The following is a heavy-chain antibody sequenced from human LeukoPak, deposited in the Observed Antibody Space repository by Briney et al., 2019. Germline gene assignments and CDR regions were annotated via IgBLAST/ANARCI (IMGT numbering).Heavy chain of an antibody. J-gene: IGHJ3*02. CDR2: ISVSGSTI. V-gene: IGHV3-11*01. Sequence: PGGPLRLSCAASGFTFSDYYMSWIRQTPGRGLEWLSYISVSGSTIYYADFVKGRFTISRDNAKNSLYLQMNSLRAEDTAVYYCARVLSGAAAATDDAFDIWGQGTMVTVSS. D-gene: IGHD6-13*01. CDR1: GFTFSDYY. CDR3: ARVLSGAAAATDDAFDI.